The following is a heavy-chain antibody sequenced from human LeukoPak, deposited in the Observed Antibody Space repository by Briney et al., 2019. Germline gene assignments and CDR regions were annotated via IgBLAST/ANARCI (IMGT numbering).Heavy chain of an antibody. D-gene: IGHD6-19*01. CDR1: GFTFSTLP. Sequence: GGSLRLSCSASGFTFSTLPMHWVGQAPGKGLEYVSGSSRNGGSTYYADSVKGRFTISRDNSKNTLYLQMSSLRPEDTAVYYCVNQISGWVYWGQGTLVTVSS. J-gene: IGHJ4*02. V-gene: IGHV3-64D*06. CDR3: VNQISGWVY. CDR2: SSRNGGST.